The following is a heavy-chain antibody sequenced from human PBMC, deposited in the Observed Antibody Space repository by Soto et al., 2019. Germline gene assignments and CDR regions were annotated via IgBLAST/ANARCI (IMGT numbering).Heavy chain of an antibody. CDR2: IYPGDFDT. CDR1: GYRFTSSW. D-gene: IGHD1-1*01. J-gene: IGHJ3*02. CDR3: ARLPGIVAPGTVFLDN. Sequence: PGESLKISCKASGYRFTSSWIGWVRQMPGKGLEWMGIIYPGDFDTRYRPSFQGQVTISADKSSSTAYLQWNSLQASDTAMYYCARLPGIVAPGTVFLDNWGQGTMVTVS. V-gene: IGHV5-51*01.